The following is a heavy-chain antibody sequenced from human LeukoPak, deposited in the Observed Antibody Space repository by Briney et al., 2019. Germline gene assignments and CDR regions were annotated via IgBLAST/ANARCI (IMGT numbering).Heavy chain of an antibody. Sequence: GGSLRLSCAASGFTFSSYGMHWVRQAPGKGLEWVAVIWYDGSNKYYAASVKGRFTISRDNSKNTLYLQMNSLRAGDTAVYYCGKGGGAADYWGQGTLVTVSS. CDR3: GKGGGAADY. J-gene: IGHJ4*02. V-gene: IGHV3-33*06. CDR2: IWYDGSNK. D-gene: IGHD3-16*01. CDR1: GFTFSSYG.